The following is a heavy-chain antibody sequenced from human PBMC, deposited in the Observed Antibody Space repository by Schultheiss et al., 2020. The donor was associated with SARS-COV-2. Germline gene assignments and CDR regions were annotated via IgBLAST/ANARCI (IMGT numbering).Heavy chain of an antibody. CDR1: GGSISSYY. D-gene: IGHD4-17*01. Sequence: SETLSLTCTVSGGSISSYYWSWIRQPPGKGLEWIGYIYYSGSTNYNPSLKSRVTISVDTSKNQFSLKLSSVTAADTAVYYCARVETTVTPYYYYGMDVWGQGTTVTVSS. J-gene: IGHJ6*02. CDR3: ARVETTVTPYYYYGMDV. CDR2: IYYSGST. V-gene: IGHV4-59*01.